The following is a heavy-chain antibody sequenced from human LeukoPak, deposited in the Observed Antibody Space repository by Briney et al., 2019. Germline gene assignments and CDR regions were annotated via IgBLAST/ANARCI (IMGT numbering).Heavy chain of an antibody. CDR2: IYHSGST. Sequence: SETLSLTCTVSGYSISSGYYWGWIRQPPGKGLEWIGSIYHSGSTYYNPSLKSRVTISVDTSKNQFSLKLSSVTAADTAVYYCARGLKYQLLRWYYYYYYMDVWGKGTTVTVSS. J-gene: IGHJ6*03. CDR1: GYSISSGYY. D-gene: IGHD2-2*01. CDR3: ARGLKYQLLRWYYYYYYMDV. V-gene: IGHV4-38-2*02.